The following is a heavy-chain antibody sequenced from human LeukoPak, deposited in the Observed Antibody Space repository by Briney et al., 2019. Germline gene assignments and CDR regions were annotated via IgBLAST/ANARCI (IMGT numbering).Heavy chain of an antibody. CDR1: GVSISSGSNY. Sequence: SETLSLTCSVSGVSISSGSNYWGWIRQPPAKTLEWIGSIYSSGSTHHNPSLKSRVIILIDTAKNHFSLNLSSVTAADTAVYYCARSDGYGLVGIWGQGTMVTVSS. CDR3: ARSDGYGLVGI. CDR2: IYSSGST. V-gene: IGHV4-39*07. D-gene: IGHD3-10*01. J-gene: IGHJ3*02.